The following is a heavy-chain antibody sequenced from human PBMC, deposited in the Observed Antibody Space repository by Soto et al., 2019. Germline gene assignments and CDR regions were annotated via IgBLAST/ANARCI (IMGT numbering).Heavy chain of an antibody. V-gene: IGHV1-69*06. CDR2: IIPNTGTA. J-gene: IGHJ6*02. CDR3: ARGFVSVISMFVVGGGAAGVGMDA. CDR1: GGTFSSYS. Sequence: SVKVSCKASGGTFSSYSISWVRQAPGQGLEWMGGIIPNTGTANYAQKFQGRVTITADKSTSTAYMELSSLRSDDTAVYYCARGFVSVISMFVVGGGAAGVGMDAWGQGTTVTVSS. D-gene: IGHD3-22*01.